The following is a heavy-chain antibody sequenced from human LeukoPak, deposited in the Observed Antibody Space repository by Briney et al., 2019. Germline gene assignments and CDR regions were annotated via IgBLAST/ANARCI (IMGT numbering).Heavy chain of an antibody. J-gene: IGHJ3*02. Sequence: ASVKVSCKASGYTFTNNFMHWVRQAPGQGLEWMGWISAYNGNTNYAQKVQGRVTMTTDTSTSTAYMELRSLRSDDTAVYYCARDRWYSRNWNDAVDIWGQGTMVTVSS. CDR3: ARDRWYSRNWNDAVDI. D-gene: IGHD6-13*01. CDR1: GYTFTNNF. V-gene: IGHV1-18*04. CDR2: ISAYNGNT.